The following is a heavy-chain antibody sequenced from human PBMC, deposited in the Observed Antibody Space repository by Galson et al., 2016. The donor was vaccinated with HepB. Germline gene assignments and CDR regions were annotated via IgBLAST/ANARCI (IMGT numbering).Heavy chain of an antibody. CDR2: IRGDGSAT. CDR3: AKAQPTHTIGWGGAFDV. CDR1: GFTSTNYA. Sequence: SLRLSCVASGFTSTNYAMTWVRQAPGRGLEWVSTIRGDGSATLYADSVKGRFTISTDSSKNTLYLQMSGLRAEDTAVYYCAKAQPTHTIGWGGAFDVWGQGTMVTVFS. D-gene: IGHD6-19*01. V-gene: IGHV3-23*01. J-gene: IGHJ3*01.